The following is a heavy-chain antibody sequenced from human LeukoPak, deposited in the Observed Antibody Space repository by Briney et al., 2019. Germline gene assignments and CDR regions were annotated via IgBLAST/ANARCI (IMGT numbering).Heavy chain of an antibody. D-gene: IGHD6-19*01. J-gene: IGHJ3*02. CDR2: IYYSGST. CDR3: ARVIAVAGPKGAFDI. V-gene: IGHV4-59*08. Sequence: SETLSLTCTVSGGSINSYSWSWIRQPPGKGLEWIGYIYYSGSTNYNPSLKSRVTISVDTSKNQFSLKLSSVTAADTAVYYCARVIAVAGPKGAFDIWGQGTMVTVSS. CDR1: GGSINSYS.